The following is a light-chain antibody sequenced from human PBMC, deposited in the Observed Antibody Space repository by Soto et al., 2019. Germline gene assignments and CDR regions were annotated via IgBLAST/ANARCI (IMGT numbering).Light chain of an antibody. CDR1: QNLHSF. Sequence: EIVLTQSPAIVSLSPCDRVTLSCRASQNLHSFLNWYQQRPGQAPRPLIYDGSKRAAGVPDRISGDGSGTDYTLTISSLEPEDFAVYYCQQRTRWPMTFGQGTRLEIK. CDR3: QQRTRWPMT. J-gene: IGKJ5*01. CDR2: DGS. V-gene: IGKV3-11*01.